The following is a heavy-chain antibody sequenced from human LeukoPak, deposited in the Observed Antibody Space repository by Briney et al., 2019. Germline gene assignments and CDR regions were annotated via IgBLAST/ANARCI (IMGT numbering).Heavy chain of an antibody. CDR2: ISSSSSYI. D-gene: IGHD3-3*01. J-gene: IGHJ6*03. CDR1: GFTFSSYS. CDR3: AKERFLEWFFIEEYYFYMDV. V-gene: IGHV3-21*04. Sequence: GGSLRLSCAASGFTFSSYSMNWVRQAPGKGLEWVSSISSSSSYIYYADSVKGRFTISRDNAKNSLYLQVNSLRAEDTAVYYCAKERFLEWFFIEEYYFYMDVWGKGTTVTVSS.